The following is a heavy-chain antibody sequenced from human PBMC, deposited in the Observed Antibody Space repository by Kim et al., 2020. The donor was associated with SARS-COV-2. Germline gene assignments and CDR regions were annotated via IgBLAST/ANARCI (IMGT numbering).Heavy chain of an antibody. V-gene: IGHV3-30*04. J-gene: IGHJ4*02. Sequence: GGSLRLSCAASGFIFSNYALHWVRQAPGKGLEWVALISYDGNDKYYADSVKGRVTISRDDSQNTLYLQMNGLRAEDTATYYCARGYFDWLLNGFDFWGQGTLLTVSS. D-gene: IGHD3-9*01. CDR1: GFIFSNYA. CDR3: ARGYFDWLLNGFDF. CDR2: ISYDGNDK.